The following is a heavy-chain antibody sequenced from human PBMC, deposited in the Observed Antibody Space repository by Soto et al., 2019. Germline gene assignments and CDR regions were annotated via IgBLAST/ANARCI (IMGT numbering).Heavy chain of an antibody. CDR1: GFTFSSYA. CDR2: ISGSGGST. Sequence: EVQLLESGGGLVQPGGSLRLSCAASGFTFSSYAMSWVRQAPGKGLEWVSAISGSGGSTYYADSVKGRFTISRDNSKNPLYLQMNSLRAEDTAVYYCAKDEGPRYGWDNYYGMDVWGQGTTVTVSS. D-gene: IGHD6-19*01. J-gene: IGHJ6*02. CDR3: AKDEGPRYGWDNYYGMDV. V-gene: IGHV3-23*01.